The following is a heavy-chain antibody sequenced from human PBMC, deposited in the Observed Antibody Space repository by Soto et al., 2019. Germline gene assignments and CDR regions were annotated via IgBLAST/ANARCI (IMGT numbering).Heavy chain of an antibody. Sequence: SETLSLTCTVSGGSISSYYCSWSRQSPGKGLEWLGYIYYSGSTNYNPSLKSRVTISVDTSKSQFSLKLSSVTAAATAVYYCARASTVTTRYGIDVWGQGTTVTVTS. D-gene: IGHD4-17*01. J-gene: IGHJ6*02. CDR2: IYYSGST. CDR3: ARASTVTTRYGIDV. V-gene: IGHV4-59*01. CDR1: GGSISSYY.